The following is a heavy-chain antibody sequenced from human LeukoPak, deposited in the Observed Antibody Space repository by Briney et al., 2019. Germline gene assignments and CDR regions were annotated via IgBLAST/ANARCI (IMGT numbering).Heavy chain of an antibody. V-gene: IGHV4-59*08. CDR1: GGSISSYY. CDR3: ARPRIPASFDAFDI. CDR2: IYYTGTT. J-gene: IGHJ3*02. Sequence: SETLSLTCTVSGGSISSYYWSWIRQPPGKGLEWFAYIYYTGTTNYNPPLKSRVTMSVDTSKNQFSLKLSSVTAADTAVYYCARPRIPASFDAFDIWGQGTMVTVSS. D-gene: IGHD6-13*01.